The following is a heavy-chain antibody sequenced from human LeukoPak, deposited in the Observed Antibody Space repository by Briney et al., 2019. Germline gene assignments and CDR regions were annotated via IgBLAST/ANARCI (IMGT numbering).Heavy chain of an antibody. CDR3: ARKDYGDYGMDV. D-gene: IGHD4-17*01. J-gene: IGHJ6*04. V-gene: IGHV4-39*01. CDR2: IYYSGST. Sequence: SETLSLTCTVSGGSISSSSYYWGWLRQPPGKGLEWLGSIYYSGSTYYNPSLKSRVTISVDTSKNQFSLKLSSVTAADTAVYYCARKDYGDYGMDVWGKGTTVTVSS. CDR1: GGSISSSSYY.